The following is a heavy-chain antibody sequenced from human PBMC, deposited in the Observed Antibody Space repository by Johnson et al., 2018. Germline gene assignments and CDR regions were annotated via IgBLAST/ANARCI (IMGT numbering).Heavy chain of an antibody. V-gene: IGHV3-7*01. D-gene: IGHD3-16*01. CDR2: ISEDESEK. CDR1: GFTLSNHW. CDR3: AREWLRSGAFGI. J-gene: IGHJ3*02. Sequence: VQLVESGGGLVQPGGSLRLSCVASGFTLSNHWMHWVRQAPGKGLEWVATISEDESEKHYVDSVKGRFTISRDNAKNSLYLQMNSLRAEDTAVYYSAREWLRSGAFGIGGRWTMVTVSS.